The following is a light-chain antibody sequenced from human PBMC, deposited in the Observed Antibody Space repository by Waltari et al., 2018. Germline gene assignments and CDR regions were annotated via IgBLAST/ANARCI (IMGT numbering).Light chain of an antibody. CDR2: AAS. V-gene: IGKV1-39*01. Sequence: DIQMTQSPSSLSASVVDRVTITCRASQSISSYFNWYQQKPGKAPKLLIYAASSLQSGVPSRFSGSGSGTDFTLTINSLQPEDFATYYCQQSYSTPPTFGQGTKVEIK. CDR3: QQSYSTPPT. J-gene: IGKJ1*01. CDR1: QSISSY.